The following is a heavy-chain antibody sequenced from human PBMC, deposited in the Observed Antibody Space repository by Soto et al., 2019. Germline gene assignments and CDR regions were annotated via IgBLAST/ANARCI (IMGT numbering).Heavy chain of an antibody. J-gene: IGHJ6*02. Sequence: GSLRLSCAASGFTFSSYGMHWVRQAPGKGLEWVAVISYDGSNKYYADSVKGRFTISRDNSKNTLYLQMNSLRAEDTAVYYCAKSHGGGGYYYYGMDVWGQGTTVTVSS. V-gene: IGHV3-30*18. CDR2: ISYDGSNK. D-gene: IGHD3-16*01. CDR1: GFTFSSYG. CDR3: AKSHGGGGYYYYGMDV.